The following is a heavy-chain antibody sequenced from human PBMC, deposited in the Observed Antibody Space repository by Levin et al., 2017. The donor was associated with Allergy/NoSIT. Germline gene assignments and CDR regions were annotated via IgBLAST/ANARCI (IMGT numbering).Heavy chain of an antibody. CDR1: GGSISSYY. CDR3: ARESDYYDSSGYKERENLLDY. V-gene: IGHV4-4*07. CDR2: IYTSGST. D-gene: IGHD3-22*01. Sequence: SETLSLTCTVSGGSISSYYWSWIRQPAGKGLEWIGRIYTSGSTNYNPSLKSRFTMSVDTSKNQFSLNLSSVTAADTAVYYCARESDYYDSSGYKERENLLDYWSQGTLVTVSS. J-gene: IGHJ4*02.